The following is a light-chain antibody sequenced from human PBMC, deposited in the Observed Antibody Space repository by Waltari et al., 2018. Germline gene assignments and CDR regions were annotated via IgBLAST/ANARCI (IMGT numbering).Light chain of an antibody. V-gene: IGLV3-25*03. Sequence: SYELTQSPSLSVSPGQTARITCSGDALPNQYAYLYQQKPGQAPVLVMYKDSGRPARIPERFSGSSSGTTVTVTITAVQAEDEADYYCHSADNSNSYQVFGGGTKLTVL. J-gene: IGLJ2*01. CDR2: KDS. CDR1: ALPNQY. CDR3: HSADNSNSYQV.